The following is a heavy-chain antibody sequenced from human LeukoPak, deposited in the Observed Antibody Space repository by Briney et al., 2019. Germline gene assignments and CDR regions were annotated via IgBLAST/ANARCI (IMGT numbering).Heavy chain of an antibody. CDR1: GFTFSSYG. V-gene: IGHV3-30*18. D-gene: IGHD3-10*01. CDR2: ISYDGSNK. J-gene: IGHJ4*02. Sequence: GRSLRLSCAASGFTFSSYGMHWVRQAPGKGLEWVAVISYDGSNKYYADSVKGRFTISRDNSKNTLYLQMNSLRAEDTAVYYCAKGLRYYYGSGSYSDLDYWGQGTLVTVSS. CDR3: AKGLRYYYGSGSYSDLDY.